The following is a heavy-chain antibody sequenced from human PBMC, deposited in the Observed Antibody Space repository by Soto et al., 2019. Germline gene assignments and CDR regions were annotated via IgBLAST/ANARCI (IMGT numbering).Heavy chain of an antibody. CDR1: GGSISSSNW. CDR2: IYHSGST. Sequence: PSETLSLTCAVSGGSISSSNWWSWVRQPPGNGLEWIGEIYHSGSTNYNPSLKSRVTISVDKSKNQFSLKLSSVTAADTAVYYCARDSLEAAAGNNWFDPWGQGTLVTVSS. CDR3: ARDSLEAAAGNNWFDP. V-gene: IGHV4-4*02. D-gene: IGHD6-13*01. J-gene: IGHJ5*02.